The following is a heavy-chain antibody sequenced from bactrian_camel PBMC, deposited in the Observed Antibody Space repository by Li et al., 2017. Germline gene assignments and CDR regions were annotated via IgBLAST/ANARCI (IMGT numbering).Heavy chain of an antibody. V-gene: IGHV3S53*01. J-gene: IGHJ6*01. Sequence: HVQLVESGGGAVQAGGSLRLACAGSGYTYNMYSYCMAWFQQAPGKERQGVASIDRDGTTTYADSVKGRFTISRDNAKNTVYLQMNSLESDDTALYYCARAGSCDAWGQGTQVTVS. CDR3: ARAGSCDA. CDR1: GYTYNMYSYC. CDR2: IDRDGTT. D-gene: IGHD2*01.